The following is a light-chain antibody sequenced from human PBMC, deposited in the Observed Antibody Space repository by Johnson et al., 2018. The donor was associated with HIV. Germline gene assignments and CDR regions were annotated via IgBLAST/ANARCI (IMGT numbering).Light chain of an antibody. Sequence: SILTQPPSVSAAPGQRVTRSYSGSSSNIGNNFVSWFRQLPLRAPKVLIYDNNKRPSGIPDRFSGSKSGTSATLDITGLQTGDEADYSCGTWDSSLSVYVFATGTKVTVL. CDR1: SSNIGNNF. CDR3: GTWDSSLSVYV. CDR2: DNN. V-gene: IGLV1-51*01. J-gene: IGLJ1*01.